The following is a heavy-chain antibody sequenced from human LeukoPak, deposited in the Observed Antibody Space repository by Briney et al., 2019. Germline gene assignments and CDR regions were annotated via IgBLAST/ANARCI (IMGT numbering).Heavy chain of an antibody. CDR1: GFTFSTYW. D-gene: IGHD1-26*01. J-gene: IGHJ4*02. Sequence: GGPLRLSCAASGFTFSTYWMYWVRQAPGKGLVWVSRINTDGRNTGYADSVKGRFTIFRDNAKNTLYLQMTILTAEDTAVYYCARVGKSGSFYYFDYWGQGTLVTVSS. V-gene: IGHV3-74*01. CDR3: ARVGKSGSFYYFDY. CDR2: INTDGRNT.